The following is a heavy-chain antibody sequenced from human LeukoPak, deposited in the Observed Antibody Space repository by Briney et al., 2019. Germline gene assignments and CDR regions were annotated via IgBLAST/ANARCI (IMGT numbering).Heavy chain of an antibody. J-gene: IGHJ4*02. CDR1: GGSIYSGSYY. CDR2: IYYSGST. CDR3: ARTPFYYDSGGYYRHFTFDY. V-gene: IGHV4-61*01. Sequence: SQTLSLTCTVSGGSIYSGSYYWSWIRQPPGKGLEWIGYIYYSGSTNYGPSLKSRVTISVDTSKNQFSLKLSSVTAADTAVYYCARTPFYYDSGGYYRHFTFDYWGQGTLVTVSS. D-gene: IGHD3-22*01.